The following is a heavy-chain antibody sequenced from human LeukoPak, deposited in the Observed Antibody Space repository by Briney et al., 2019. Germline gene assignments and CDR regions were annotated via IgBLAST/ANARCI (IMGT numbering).Heavy chain of an antibody. J-gene: IGHJ3*02. Sequence: PSETLSLTCTVSGGSISSGSYYWSWIRQPAGKGLEWIGRIYTSGSTNYNPSLKSRVTISVDTSKNQFSLKLSSVTAADTAVYYCARGVITSGSYYRFGAFDIWGQGTMVTVSS. D-gene: IGHD1-26*01. CDR3: ARGVITSGSYYRFGAFDI. V-gene: IGHV4-61*02. CDR1: GGSISSGSYY. CDR2: IYTSGST.